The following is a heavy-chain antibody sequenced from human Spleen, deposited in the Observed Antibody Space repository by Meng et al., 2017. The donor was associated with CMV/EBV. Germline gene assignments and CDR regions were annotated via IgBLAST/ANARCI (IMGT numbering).Heavy chain of an antibody. D-gene: IGHD3-22*01. V-gene: IGHV3-11*01. CDR2: ISDSGSTI. J-gene: IGHJ3*02. CDR3: ARPTTGDSSGYAFDI. CDR1: GFTFSDYY. Sequence: GESLKISCAASGFTFSDYYMNWIRQAPGRGLEWISYISDSGSTIYYADSVKGRFTVSRDNAKKTVSLQMNSLRAEDTALYHCARPTTGDSSGYAFDIWGQGTMVTVSS.